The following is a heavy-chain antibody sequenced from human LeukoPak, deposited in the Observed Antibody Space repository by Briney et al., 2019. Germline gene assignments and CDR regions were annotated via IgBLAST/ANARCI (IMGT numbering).Heavy chain of an antibody. Sequence: GGSLRLSCAASGFTFSRFGMHWVRQAPGKGLEWVAVISYDGSNKYYVDSVKGRFTISRDNSENTLNLQMNSLRAEDTAVYYCAKDHSGGYYVPDYWGQGTLVTVSS. CDR2: ISYDGSNK. V-gene: IGHV3-30*18. J-gene: IGHJ4*02. D-gene: IGHD1-26*01. CDR1: GFTFSRFG. CDR3: AKDHSGGYYVPDY.